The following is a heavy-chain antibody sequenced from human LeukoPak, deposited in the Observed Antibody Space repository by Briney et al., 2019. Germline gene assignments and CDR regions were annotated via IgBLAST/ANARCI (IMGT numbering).Heavy chain of an antibody. CDR3: AREDYGDYLAWFDP. CDR1: GYTFTGYY. D-gene: IGHD4-17*01. V-gene: IGHV1-2*02. CDR2: INPNSGGT. J-gene: IGHJ5*02. Sequence: GASVKVSCKASGYTFTGYYMHWVRQAPGQGLEWMGWINPNSGGTNYAQKFQGRVTMTRDTSISTAYMELSRLRSDDTAVYYCAREDYGDYLAWFDPWGQGTLVTVS.